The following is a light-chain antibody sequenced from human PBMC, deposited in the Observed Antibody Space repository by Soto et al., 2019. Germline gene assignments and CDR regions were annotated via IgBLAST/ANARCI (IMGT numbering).Light chain of an antibody. V-gene: IGKV1-5*01. Sequence: DIQMTQSPSSLSPSVGDRFTITCRASRSISDWLAWYQQKPGKAPELLIFDAYNLKSGVSSRFSGSGYGTDFTIPISRLQPDDVATYYCLQYSSHSWTFGQGTKVDIK. CDR2: DAY. CDR3: LQYSSHSWT. CDR1: RSISDW. J-gene: IGKJ1*01.